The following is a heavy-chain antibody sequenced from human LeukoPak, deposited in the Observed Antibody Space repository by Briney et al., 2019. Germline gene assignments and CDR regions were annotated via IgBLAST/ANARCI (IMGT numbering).Heavy chain of an antibody. CDR1: GFTFSSYA. CDR3: ARADYDFWSGSDY. V-gene: IGHV3-7*01. Sequence: GGSLRLSCAASGFTFSSYAMSWVRQAPGKGLEWVANIKQDGSEKYYVDSVKGRFTISRDNAKNSLYLQMNSLRAEDTAEYYCARADYDFWSGSDYWGQGTLVTVSS. D-gene: IGHD3-3*01. J-gene: IGHJ4*02. CDR2: IKQDGSEK.